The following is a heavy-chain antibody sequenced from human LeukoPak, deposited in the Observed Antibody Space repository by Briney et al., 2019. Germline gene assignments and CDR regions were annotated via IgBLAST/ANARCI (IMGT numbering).Heavy chain of an antibody. CDR1: GGSISSYY. Sequence: SETLSLTCTVSGGSISSYYWSWIRQPAGKGLEWIGRIYTSGSTNYNPSLKSRVTMSVDTSKNQFSLKLSSVTAADTAVFYCARHNGYNSGYYYYYMDVWGKGTTVTVSS. D-gene: IGHD5-24*01. CDR3: ARHNGYNSGYYYYYMDV. CDR2: IYTSGST. J-gene: IGHJ6*03. V-gene: IGHV4-4*07.